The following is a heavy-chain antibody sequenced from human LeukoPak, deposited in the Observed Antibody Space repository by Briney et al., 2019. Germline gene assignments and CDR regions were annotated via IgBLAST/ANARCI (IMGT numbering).Heavy chain of an antibody. V-gene: IGHV3-23*01. D-gene: IGHD3-22*01. Sequence: GGSLRLSCAASGFTFSSYAMSWVRQAPGKGLEWVSGTSGSGDNTYYADSVKGRFTISRDNSKNTLYVQVNSLGTEDTAAYYCAKGSYYDSSGSFYFDYWGQGTLVTVSS. CDR2: TSGSGDNT. CDR3: AKGSYYDSSGSFYFDY. J-gene: IGHJ4*02. CDR1: GFTFSSYA.